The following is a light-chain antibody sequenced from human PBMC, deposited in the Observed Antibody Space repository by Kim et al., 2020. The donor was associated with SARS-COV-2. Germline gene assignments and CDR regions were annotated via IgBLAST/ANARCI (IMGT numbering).Light chain of an antibody. CDR2: KVS. J-gene: IGKJ5*01. CDR3: MQGTHIT. V-gene: IGKV2-30*01. CDR1: QSLVYSDGNTY. Sequence: DVVMTQSPLSLPVTLGQPASISCRSSQSLVYSDGNTYLNWFQQRPGQSPRRLIYKVSNRDSGVPDRFSGSGSGTDFTLKISRVEAEDVGGYYCMQGTHITFGQGTRLEIK.